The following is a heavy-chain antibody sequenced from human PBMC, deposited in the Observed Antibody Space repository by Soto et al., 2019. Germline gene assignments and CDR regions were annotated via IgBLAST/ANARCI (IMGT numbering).Heavy chain of an antibody. Sequence: GGSLRLSCAASGFTFSSYSMNWVRQAPGKGLEWVSSISSSSSYIYYADSVKGRFTISRDNAKNSLYLQMNSLRAEDTAVYYCAKKGWGTGTTSEYFQHWGQGTLVTVSS. CDR3: AKKGWGTGTTSEYFQH. V-gene: IGHV3-21*01. CDR2: ISSSSSYI. J-gene: IGHJ1*01. D-gene: IGHD1-7*01. CDR1: GFTFSSYS.